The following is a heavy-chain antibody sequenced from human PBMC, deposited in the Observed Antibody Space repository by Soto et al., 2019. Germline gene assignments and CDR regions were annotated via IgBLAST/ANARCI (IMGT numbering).Heavy chain of an antibody. CDR3: AGGGSSWYGSLNYYYGMDV. V-gene: IGHV3-53*02. CDR1: GFTVSSNY. CDR2: IYSGGST. Sequence: EVQLVETGGGLIQPGGSLRLSCAASGFTVSSNYMSWVRQAPGKGLEWVSVIYSGGSTYYADSVKGRFTISRDNSKNTLYLQMNSLRAEDTAVYYCAGGGSSWYGSLNYYYGMDVWGQGTTVTVSS. J-gene: IGHJ6*02. D-gene: IGHD6-13*01.